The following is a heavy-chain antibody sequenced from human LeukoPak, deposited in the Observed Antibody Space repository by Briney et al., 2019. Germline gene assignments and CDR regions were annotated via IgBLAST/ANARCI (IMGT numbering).Heavy chain of an antibody. V-gene: IGHV3-48*03. J-gene: IGHJ4*02. CDR2: ISSSGSTI. CDR3: ARARTTVFDY. D-gene: IGHD4-17*01. Sequence: GGSLRLSCAASGFTFSSSETNWVRQAPGKGLEWVSYISSSGSTIYYADSVKGRFTISRDNAKNSLYLQMNSLRAEDTAVYYCARARTTVFDYWGQGTLVTVSS. CDR1: GFTFSSSE.